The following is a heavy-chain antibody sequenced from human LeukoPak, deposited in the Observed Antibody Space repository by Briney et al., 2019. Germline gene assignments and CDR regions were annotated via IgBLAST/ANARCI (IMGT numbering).Heavy chain of an antibody. CDR1: GFTVKNNY. J-gene: IGHJ5*02. CDR2: IKQDGSEK. CDR3: ARELVQHLDP. D-gene: IGHD6-13*01. Sequence: PGGSLRLSCGASGFTVKNNYMNWVRQAPGKGLEWVANIKQDGSEKYYVDSVKGRFTISRDNAKNLLYLQMNSLRAEDTAVYYCARELVQHLDPWGQGTLVTVSS. V-gene: IGHV3-7*05.